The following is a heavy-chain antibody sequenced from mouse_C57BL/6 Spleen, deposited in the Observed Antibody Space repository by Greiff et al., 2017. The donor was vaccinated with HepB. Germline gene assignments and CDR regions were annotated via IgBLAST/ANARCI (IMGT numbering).Heavy chain of an antibody. CDR1: GYAFSSSW. V-gene: IGHV1-82*01. J-gene: IGHJ1*03. CDR3: ARGHGSSHWYFDV. CDR2: IYPGDGDT. D-gene: IGHD1-1*01. Sequence: VQLQQSGPELVKPGASVKISCKASGYAFSSSWMNWVKQRPGKGLEWIGRIYPGDGDTNYNGKFKGKATLTADKPSSTAYMQLSSLTSEDSAVYFCARGHGSSHWYFDVWGTGTTVTVSS.